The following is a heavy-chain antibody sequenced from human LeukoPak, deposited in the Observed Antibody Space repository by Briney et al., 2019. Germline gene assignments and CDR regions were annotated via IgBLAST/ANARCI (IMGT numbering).Heavy chain of an antibody. CDR2: ISVIGGGT. V-gene: IGHV3-23*01. CDR3: AKTFSNGIASQSYY. CDR1: GFSFSGDA. J-gene: IGHJ4*02. D-gene: IGHD6-13*01. Sequence: PGGSLRLSCAASGFSFSGDAMGGVRQAPGKGLEWGLRISVIGGGTYYADPAKGRFTIPRENSKKRLYLKLNSRTAGDTAVYYCAKTFSNGIASQSYYWGQGTLATVSS.